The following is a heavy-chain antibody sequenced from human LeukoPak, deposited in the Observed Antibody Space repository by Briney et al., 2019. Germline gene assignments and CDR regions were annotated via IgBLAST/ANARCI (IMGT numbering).Heavy chain of an antibody. CDR1: GFTSSSYG. CDR3: ARVVDTATDY. CDR2: ISYDGSNK. Sequence: PGESLRLSCAASGFTSSSYGMHWVRQAPGKGLEWVAVISYDGSNKYYADSVKGRFTISRDNSKNTLYLQMNSLRAEDTAVYYCARVVDTATDYWGQGTLVTVSS. J-gene: IGHJ4*02. V-gene: IGHV3-30*03. D-gene: IGHD5-18*01.